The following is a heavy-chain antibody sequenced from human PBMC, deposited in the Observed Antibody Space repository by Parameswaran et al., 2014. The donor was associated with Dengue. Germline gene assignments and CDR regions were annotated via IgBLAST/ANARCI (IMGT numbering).Heavy chain of an antibody. V-gene: IGHV3-15*05. J-gene: IGHJ4*02. Sequence: VRQAPGKGLEWVGHIKSESDGGTTDYAAPVRGRFTISRDDSKNTLYLQMNSLKTEDTAVYYCSTPVRYEVISDTPIVRDYWGRGTLVTVSS. CDR3: STPVRYEVISDTPIVRDY. CDR2: IKSESDGGTT. D-gene: IGHD5-18*01.